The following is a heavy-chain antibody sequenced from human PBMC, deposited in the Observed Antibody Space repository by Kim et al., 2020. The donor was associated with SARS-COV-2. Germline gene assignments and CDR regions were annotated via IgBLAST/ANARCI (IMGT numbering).Heavy chain of an antibody. V-gene: IGHV3-23*01. CDR3: AKDRGRGGIAARSSHYYGMDV. CDR1: GFTFSSYA. D-gene: IGHD6-6*01. Sequence: GGSLRLSCAASGFTFSSYAMSWVRQAPGKGLEWVSAISGSGGSTYYADSVKGRFTISRDNSKNTLYLQMNSLRAEDTAVYYCAKDRGRGGIAARSSHYYGMDVWGQGTTVTVSS. CDR2: ISGSGGST. J-gene: IGHJ6*02.